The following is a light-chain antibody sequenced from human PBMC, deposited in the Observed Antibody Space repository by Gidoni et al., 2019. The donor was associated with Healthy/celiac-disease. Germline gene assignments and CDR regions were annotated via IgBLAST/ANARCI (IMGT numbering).Light chain of an antibody. J-gene: IGLJ3*02. CDR2: SNN. Sequence: VTISCSGSSSNIGSNTVNWYQQLPGTAPKLLIYSNNQRPSGVPDRFPGSKSGTSASLAISGLQAEDEADYYCAAWDDSLNGYWVFGGGTKLTVL. CDR3: AAWDDSLNGYWV. CDR1: SSNIGSNT. V-gene: IGLV1-44*01.